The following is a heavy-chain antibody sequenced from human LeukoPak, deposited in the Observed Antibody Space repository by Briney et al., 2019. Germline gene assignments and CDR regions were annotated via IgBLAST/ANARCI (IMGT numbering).Heavy chain of an antibody. V-gene: IGHV3-21*01. CDR1: GFTFSSYS. D-gene: IGHD5-18*01. J-gene: IGHJ5*02. Sequence: GGSLRLSCAASGFTFSSYSMNWVRQAPGKGLEWVSSISSSSSYIYYEDSVKGRFTISRDNAKNSLYLQMNSLRAEDTAVYYCARRDTAPFDPWGQGTLVTVSS. CDR3: ARRDTAPFDP. CDR2: ISSSSSYI.